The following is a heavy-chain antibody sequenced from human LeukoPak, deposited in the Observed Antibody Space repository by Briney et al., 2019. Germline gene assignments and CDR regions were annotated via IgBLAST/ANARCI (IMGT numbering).Heavy chain of an antibody. D-gene: IGHD3-22*01. Sequence: GGSLRLSCAASGFTFSSYAMSWVRQAPGKGLEWVSVISGSGGSTYYADSVKGRFTISRDNSKNTLYLQMNSLRAEDTAVYYCARAQIVVVITTHFDYWGQGTLVTVSS. J-gene: IGHJ4*02. CDR1: GFTFSSYA. CDR2: ISGSGGST. V-gene: IGHV3-23*01. CDR3: ARAQIVVVITTHFDY.